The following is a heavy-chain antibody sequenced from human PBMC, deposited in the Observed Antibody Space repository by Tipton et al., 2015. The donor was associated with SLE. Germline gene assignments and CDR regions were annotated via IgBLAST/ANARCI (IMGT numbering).Heavy chain of an antibody. CDR1: GYTFTSYD. J-gene: IGHJ3*02. CDR3: ARGLSCSWHHDAFDI. D-gene: IGHD6-13*01. Sequence: QLVQSGAEVKKPGASVKVSCKASGYTFTSYDINWVRQATGQGLEWMGWMNHNSGNTVYAQKFQGRVTMTRNTSISTAYMELSSLRSEDTAVYYCARGLSCSWHHDAFDIWGQGTMVTVSS. CDR2: MNHNSGNT. V-gene: IGHV1-8*02.